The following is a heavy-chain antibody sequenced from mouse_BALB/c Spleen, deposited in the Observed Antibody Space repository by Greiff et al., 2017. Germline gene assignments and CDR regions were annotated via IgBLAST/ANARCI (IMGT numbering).Heavy chain of an antibody. CDR1: GFTFSSYA. CDR2: ISSGGSYT. Sequence: EVQGVESGGGLVKPGGSLKLSCAASGFTFSSYAMSWVRQTPEKRLEWVATISSGGSYTYYPDSVKGRFTISRDNAKNTLYLQMSSLRSEDTAMYYCAREEGAMDYWGQGTSVTVSS. J-gene: IGHJ4*01. V-gene: IGHV5-9-3*01. CDR3: AREEGAMDY.